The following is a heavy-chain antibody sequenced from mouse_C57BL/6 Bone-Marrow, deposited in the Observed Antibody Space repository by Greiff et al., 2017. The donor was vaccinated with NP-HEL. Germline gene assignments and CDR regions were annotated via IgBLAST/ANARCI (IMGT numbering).Heavy chain of an antibody. Sequence: QVQLQQPGAELVKPGASVKLSCKASGYTFTSYWMHWVKQRPGRGLEWIGRIDPNSGGTKYNEKFKSKATLTVDKPSSTAYMQLSSLTSEDSAVYYCARGVITTVVATDGWYFDVWGTGTTVTVSS. V-gene: IGHV1-72*01. CDR2: IDPNSGGT. D-gene: IGHD1-1*01. J-gene: IGHJ1*03. CDR1: GYTFTSYW. CDR3: ARGVITTVVATDGWYFDV.